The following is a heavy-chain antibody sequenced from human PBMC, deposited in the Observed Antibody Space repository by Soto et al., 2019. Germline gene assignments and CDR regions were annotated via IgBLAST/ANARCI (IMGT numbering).Heavy chain of an antibody. CDR1: GGSFSGYY. CDR3: ARGIVVVPAAMPPNWFDP. V-gene: IGHV4-34*01. CDR2: INHSGST. D-gene: IGHD2-2*01. J-gene: IGHJ5*02. Sequence: SETLSLTCAVYGGSFSGYYWSWIRQPPGKGLEWIGEINHSGSTNYNPSLKSRVTISVDTSKNQFSLKLSSVTAADTAVYYCARGIVVVPAAMPPNWFDPWGQGTLVTVSS.